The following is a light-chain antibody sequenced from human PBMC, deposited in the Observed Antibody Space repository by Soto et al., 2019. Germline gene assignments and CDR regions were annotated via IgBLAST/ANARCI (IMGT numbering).Light chain of an antibody. J-gene: IGLJ1*01. CDR1: SSDIGAYDY. V-gene: IGLV2-14*01. CDR3: QSYDSSLSGSEV. Sequence: QSALTQPASLSGSPGQSITISCTGTSSDIGAYDYVSWFQQHPGKAPKLMISEVNNRPSGVPDRFSGSKSGTSASLAITGLQAEDEADYYCQSYDSSLSGSEVFGTGTKVTVL. CDR2: EVN.